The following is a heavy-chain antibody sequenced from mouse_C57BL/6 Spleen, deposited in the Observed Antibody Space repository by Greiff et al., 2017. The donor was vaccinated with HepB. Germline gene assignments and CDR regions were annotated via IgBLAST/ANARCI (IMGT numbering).Heavy chain of an antibody. J-gene: IGHJ3*01. CDR1: GYTFTSYW. CDR2: IHPSDSDT. V-gene: IGHV1-74*01. D-gene: IGHD2-4*01. CDR3: AIGDYDSSGFAY. Sequence: QVQLQQPGAELVKPGASVKVSCKASGYTFTSYWMHWVKQRPGQGLEWIGRIHPSDSDTNYNQKFKGKATLTVDKSSSTAYMQLSSLTSEDSAVYYCAIGDYDSSGFAYWGQGTLVTVSA.